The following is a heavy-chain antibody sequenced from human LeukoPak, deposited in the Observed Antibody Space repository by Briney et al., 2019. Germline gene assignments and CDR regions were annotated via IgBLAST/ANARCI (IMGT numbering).Heavy chain of an antibody. CDR2: IYYSGST. J-gene: IGHJ4*02. CDR3: ARAVGYGGNSGGFDY. Sequence: PSETLSLTCTVSGGSISSGGSYWSWIRQHPGKGLEWIGYIYYSGSTYYNPSLKSRVTISVDTSKNQFSLKLSSVTAADTAVYYCARAVGYGGNSGGFDYWGQGTLVTVSS. CDR1: GGSISSGGSY. V-gene: IGHV4-31*03. D-gene: IGHD4-23*01.